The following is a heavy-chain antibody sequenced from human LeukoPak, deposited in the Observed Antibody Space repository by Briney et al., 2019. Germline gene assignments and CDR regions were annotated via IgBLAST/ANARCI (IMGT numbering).Heavy chain of an antibody. CDR3: AKGDPPTYYDILTGQDY. V-gene: IGHV3-23*01. Sequence: GGSLRLSCAASGFTFSSYAMSWVRQAPGKGLEWVAGISAGGGSTYCADSVKGRFTISRDNSKNMLYLQLNSLRAEDTAVYYCAKGDPPTYYDILTGQDYWGQGTLVTVSS. CDR1: GFTFSSYA. J-gene: IGHJ4*02. D-gene: IGHD3-9*01. CDR2: ISAGGGST.